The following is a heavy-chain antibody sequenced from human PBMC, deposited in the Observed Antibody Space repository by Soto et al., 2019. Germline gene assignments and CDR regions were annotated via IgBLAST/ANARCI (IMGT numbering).Heavy chain of an antibody. Sequence: SETLSLTCAVYGGSFSGYYWSWIRQPPGKGLEWIGEINHSGSTNYNPSLKSRVTISLDTSKNQFSLKLSSVTAADTAVYYCARGRAVVLLAYAYYMDVWGKGTTVTVSS. V-gene: IGHV4-34*01. CDR1: GGSFSGYY. CDR3: ARGRAVVLLAYAYYMDV. J-gene: IGHJ6*03. D-gene: IGHD2-2*01. CDR2: INHSGST.